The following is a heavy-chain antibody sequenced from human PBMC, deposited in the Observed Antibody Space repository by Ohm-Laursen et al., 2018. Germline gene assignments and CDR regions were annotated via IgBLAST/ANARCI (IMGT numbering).Heavy chain of an antibody. V-gene: IGHV3-7*01. D-gene: IGHD2-21*01. J-gene: IGHJ4*02. CDR1: GFIFSSHC. CDR2: IKEDGSDK. Sequence: GSLRLSCTASGFIFSSHCMSWVRQGPGKGLEWVANIKEDGSDKYYVDSVKGRFTISRDNSKNTLNLQMNSLRTEDTAVYYCAGDPGDADTFDYWGQGTLVTVSS. CDR3: AGDPGDADTFDY.